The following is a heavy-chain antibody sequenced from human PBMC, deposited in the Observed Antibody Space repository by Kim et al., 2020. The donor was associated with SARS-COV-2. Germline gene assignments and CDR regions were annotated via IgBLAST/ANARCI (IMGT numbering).Heavy chain of an antibody. CDR1: GGSISSYY. CDR2: IYYSGST. J-gene: IGHJ4*02. V-gene: IGHV4-59*08. D-gene: IGHD3-3*01. CDR3: ARLLRSSLYYFDY. Sequence: SETLSLTCTVSGGSISSYYWSWIRQPPGKGLEWIGYIYYSGSTNYNPSLKSRVTISVDTSKNQFSLKLSSVTAADTAVYYCARLLRSSLYYFDYWGQGTL.